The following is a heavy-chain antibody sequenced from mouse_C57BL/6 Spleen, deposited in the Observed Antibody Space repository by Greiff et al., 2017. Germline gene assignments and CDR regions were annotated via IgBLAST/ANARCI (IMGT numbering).Heavy chain of an antibody. CDR1: GYTFTDYN. Sequence: VHVKQSGPELVKPGASVKIPCKASGYTFTDYNMDWVKQSHGKSLEWIGDINPNNGGTIYNQKFKGKATLTVDKSSSTAYMELRSLTSEDTAVYYCARSKGLRRYFDVWGTGTTGTVSS. J-gene: IGHJ1*03. CDR3: ARSKGLRRYFDV. CDR2: INPNNGGT. V-gene: IGHV1-18*01. D-gene: IGHD2-4*01.